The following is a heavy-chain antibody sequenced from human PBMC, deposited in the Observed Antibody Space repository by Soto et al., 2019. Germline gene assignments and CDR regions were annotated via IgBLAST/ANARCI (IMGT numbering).Heavy chain of an antibody. CDR3: ARAGSWYGHSYYYYCMDV. D-gene: IGHD6-13*01. V-gene: IGHV3-7*01. Sequence: GSLRLSCAASGFTFSSYWMSWVRQAPGKGLEWVANIKQDGSEKDYVDSVKGRFTISRDNAKNSLYLQMNSLRAEDTAVYYCARAGSWYGHSYYYYCMDVWGQGTTVTVSS. CDR1: GFTFSSYW. J-gene: IGHJ6*02. CDR2: IKQDGSEK.